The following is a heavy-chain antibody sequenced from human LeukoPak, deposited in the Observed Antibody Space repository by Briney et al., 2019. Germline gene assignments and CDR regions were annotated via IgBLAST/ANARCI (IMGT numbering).Heavy chain of an antibody. J-gene: IGHJ4*02. CDR1: GFRFNDFW. V-gene: IGHV3-7*04. CDR3: VRERTFYDTAGGCRHDH. Sequence: GGSLRLSCAASGFRFNDFWMTWVRQAPGKGLEWVADINQHGGERYYVDSVRGRLTISRDNVRDLVYLQMNSLRAEDTAPYYCVRERTFYDTAGGCRHDHWGQGTLVIASS. D-gene: IGHD2/OR15-2a*01. CDR2: INQHGGER.